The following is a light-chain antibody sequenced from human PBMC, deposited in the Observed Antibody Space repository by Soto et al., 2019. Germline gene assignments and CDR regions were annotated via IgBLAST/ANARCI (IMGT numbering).Light chain of an antibody. CDR3: QQDYNWPWT. J-gene: IGKJ1*01. V-gene: IGKV3-15*01. CDR2: VAS. Sequence: EVVLTQSPATLSVSPGERATLSCRASQSVSTSLAWYQQKPGQAPRLLIFVASTRATGIPARFSGSGSGTEFTLTISGLQSEDFAVYYCQQDYNWPWTFGQGTKV. CDR1: QSVSTS.